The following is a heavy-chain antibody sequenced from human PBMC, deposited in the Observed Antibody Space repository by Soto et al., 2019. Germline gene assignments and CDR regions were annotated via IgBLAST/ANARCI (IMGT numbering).Heavy chain of an antibody. D-gene: IGHD4-4*01. CDR1: EFTFSSYA. V-gene: IGHV3-23*01. CDR2: ISGSGGGT. CDR3: AKPHRDVYSTAFFYH. Sequence: EVQVLESGGGLVQPGGSPRLSCAASEFTFSSYAMSWVRQAPGKGLEWVSGISGSGGGTYYADSVKGRFTISRDNSKNTVYLQMNSLRAEDTAVYYCAKPHRDVYSTAFFYHWGQGTLVTVSS. J-gene: IGHJ4*02.